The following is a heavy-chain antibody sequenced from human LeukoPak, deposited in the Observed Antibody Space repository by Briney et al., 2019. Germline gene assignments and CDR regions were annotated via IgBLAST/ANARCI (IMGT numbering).Heavy chain of an antibody. CDR2: ISSNGGST. CDR1: GFTFSTYA. D-gene: IGHD2-15*01. Sequence: PGGSLRLSCSASGFTFSTYAMHWVRQAPGKGLEFVSAISSNGGSTFYADSVKGRFTISRDNSKDTLYLQMSSLRAEDTAVYYCARDRTVAATGVSYWYFDLWGRGTLVTVSS. V-gene: IGHV3-64D*09. CDR3: ARDRTVAATGVSYWYFDL. J-gene: IGHJ2*01.